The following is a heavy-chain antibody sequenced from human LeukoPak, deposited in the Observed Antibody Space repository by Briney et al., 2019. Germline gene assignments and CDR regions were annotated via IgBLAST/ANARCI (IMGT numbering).Heavy chain of an antibody. CDR1: GYSFTSYW. D-gene: IGHD3-22*01. V-gene: IGHV5-51*01. CDR2: IYPGDSDT. J-gene: IGHJ3*02. CDR3: ARIPYYYDSSGYYASGAFDI. Sequence: GESLKISCKGSGYSFTSYWIGWVRQMPGKGLEWMGIIYPGDSDTRYSPSFQGQVTISADKSISTAYLQWSSLKASDTAMYYCARIPYYYDSSGYYASGAFDIWGQGTMVTVSS.